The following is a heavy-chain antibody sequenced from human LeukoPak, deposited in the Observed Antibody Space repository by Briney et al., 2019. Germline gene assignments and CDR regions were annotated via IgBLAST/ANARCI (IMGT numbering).Heavy chain of an antibody. J-gene: IGHJ6*03. Sequence: SETLSLTCAVYGGSFSGYYWSWIRQPPGKGLEWIGEINHSGSTNYNPSLKSRVTISVDTSKNQFSLKLSSVTAADTAVYYCARLKVAAAGKRRNYYYYMDVWGKGTTVTISS. CDR2: INHSGST. CDR1: GGSFSGYY. CDR3: ARLKVAAAGKRRNYYYYMDV. V-gene: IGHV4-34*01. D-gene: IGHD6-13*01.